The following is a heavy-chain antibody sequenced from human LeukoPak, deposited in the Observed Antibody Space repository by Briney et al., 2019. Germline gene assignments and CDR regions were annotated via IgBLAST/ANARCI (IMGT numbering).Heavy chain of an antibody. D-gene: IGHD1-7*01. CDR2: ISWNGGNI. CDR1: GFTFHDYA. V-gene: IGHV3-9*01. Sequence: PGRSLRLSCAGSGFTFHDYAMHWVRLAPGKGLEWVSGISWNGGNIDYADSVKGRFTISRDNAKNSLYLQMNSLRGQDTALYYCVFEFKGLAGTTAFDYWGQGTLVTVSS. J-gene: IGHJ4*02. CDR3: VFEFKGLAGTTAFDY.